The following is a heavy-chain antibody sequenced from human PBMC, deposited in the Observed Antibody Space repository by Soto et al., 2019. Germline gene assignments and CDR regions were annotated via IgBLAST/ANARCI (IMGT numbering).Heavy chain of an antibody. V-gene: IGHV2-5*02. CDR3: AHTDTVSTPGRWFDP. Sequence: SGPTLGNPTQTLTLTCSFSGFSLNNNGVGVGWIRQPPGKALEWLAVIYWDDDKRYSPYLKNRLTITKDTSKNQVVLTMTNVDPVDTATYYCAHTDTVSTPGRWFDPWGQGTLVTVSS. CDR1: GFSLNNNGVG. CDR2: IYWDDDK. D-gene: IGHD4-17*01. J-gene: IGHJ5*02.